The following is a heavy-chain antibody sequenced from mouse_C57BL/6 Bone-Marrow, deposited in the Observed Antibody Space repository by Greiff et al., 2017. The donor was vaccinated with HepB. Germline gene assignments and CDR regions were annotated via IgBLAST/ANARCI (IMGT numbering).Heavy chain of an antibody. Sequence: VQLVESGGGLVKPGGSLKLSCAASGFTFSSYAMSWVRQTPEKRLEWVATISDGGSYTYYPDNVKGRFTISRDNAKNNLYLQMSHLKSEDTAMYYCAREWGPLWLRRGAWFAYWGQGTLVTVSA. CDR2: ISDGGSYT. CDR3: AREWGPLWLRRGAWFAY. D-gene: IGHD2-2*01. J-gene: IGHJ3*01. V-gene: IGHV5-4*01. CDR1: GFTFSSYA.